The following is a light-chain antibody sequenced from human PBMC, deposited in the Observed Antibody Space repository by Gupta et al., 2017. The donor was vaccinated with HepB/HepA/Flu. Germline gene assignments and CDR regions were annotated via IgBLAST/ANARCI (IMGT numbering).Light chain of an antibody. CDR3: GSWDSSLSVVV. Sequence: QSVLTQPPSVSAAPGPRVTISCSGSRSNIGINPLSWYQQFPGTAPKLLIYENDKRPSAIPDRFSGSKSGTSATLAITGLQAGDEADYYCGSWDSSLSVVVFGGGIKLTVL. V-gene: IGLV1-51*02. CDR2: END. J-gene: IGLJ2*01. CDR1: RSNIGINP.